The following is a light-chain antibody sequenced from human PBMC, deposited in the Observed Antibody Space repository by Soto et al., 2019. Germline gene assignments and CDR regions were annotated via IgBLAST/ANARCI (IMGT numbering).Light chain of an antibody. CDR3: QQRTDWPIT. CDR1: QTVSSC. V-gene: IGKV3-11*01. CDR2: KVS. J-gene: IGKJ1*01. Sequence: EIVVTQSPATLSLSTGERATLSCRASQTVSSCLAWYQQKPGKAPRLLIYKVSIWDAGIPARFSGSGSGTEFTLTITSLEPEDFAAYYCQQRTDWPITFGQGTKVEIK.